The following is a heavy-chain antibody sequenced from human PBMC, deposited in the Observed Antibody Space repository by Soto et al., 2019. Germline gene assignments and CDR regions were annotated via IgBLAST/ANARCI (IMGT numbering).Heavy chain of an antibody. J-gene: IGHJ6*03. CDR2: IYYSGST. CDR1: GGSVSSGSYY. CDR3: ARVSYYDFWSGYPDYYYYYYMDV. Sequence: SETLSLTCTVSGGSVSSGSYYWSWIRQPPGKGLEWIGYIYYSGSTNYNPSLKSRVTISVDTSKNQFSLKLSSVTAADTAVYYCARVSYYDFWSGYPDYYYYYYMDVWGKGTTVTVSS. D-gene: IGHD3-3*01. V-gene: IGHV4-61*01.